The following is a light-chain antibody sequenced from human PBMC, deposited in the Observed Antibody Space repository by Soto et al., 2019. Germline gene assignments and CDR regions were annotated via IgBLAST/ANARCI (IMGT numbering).Light chain of an antibody. CDR2: GAS. V-gene: IGKV3-20*01. J-gene: IGKJ1*01. Sequence: VLTLSPGTLSLSPGERATLSFRASQSVSSSYLAWYQQKPGQAPRLLIYGASSRATGIPDRFSGSGSGTDFTLTISRLEPEDFAVYYCQQYGSSGTFGQGTKVDI. CDR3: QQYGSSGT. CDR1: QSVSSSY.